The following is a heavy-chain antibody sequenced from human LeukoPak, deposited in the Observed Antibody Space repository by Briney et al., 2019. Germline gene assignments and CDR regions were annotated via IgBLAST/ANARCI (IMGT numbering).Heavy chain of an antibody. CDR2: ISGSGDDT. D-gene: IGHD3-22*01. Sequence: GGSLRVSCAASGFTLSNYAMSWVRQAPGKGLEWVSAISGSGDDTYYTDSVKGRFTISRDKSKNTLYLQMNSLRGEDTAVFYCAKGDSSGYGLYDYWGQGTLVTVSS. CDR3: AKGDSSGYGLYDY. CDR1: GFTLSNYA. V-gene: IGHV3-23*01. J-gene: IGHJ4*02.